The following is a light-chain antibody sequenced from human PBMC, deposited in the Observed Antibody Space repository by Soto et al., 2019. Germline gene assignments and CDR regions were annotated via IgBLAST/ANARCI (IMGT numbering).Light chain of an antibody. J-gene: IGKJ1*01. CDR2: GAS. V-gene: IGKV3-20*01. Sequence: EIVLTQSPDTLSLSPGERATLSCRAGQSVSSNYLAWYQQKPGQAPRLLIYGASSRANGIPDRFSGSGSWTDFTLTIRRLEPEDFAVYYCQQYGSSYPWTFGQGTKVDIK. CDR1: QSVSSNY. CDR3: QQYGSSYPWT.